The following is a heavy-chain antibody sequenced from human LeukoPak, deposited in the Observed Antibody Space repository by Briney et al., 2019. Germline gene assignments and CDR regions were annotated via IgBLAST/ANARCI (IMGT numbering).Heavy chain of an antibody. CDR3: ARSGWREYQLLLHGFDY. V-gene: IGHV3-21*01. CDR1: GFTFSSYS. D-gene: IGHD2-2*01. CDR2: ISSSSSYI. Sequence: SGGSLRLSCAASGFTFSSYSMNWVRQAPGKGLEWVSSISSSSSYIYYADSVKGRFTISRDNAKNSLYLQMNSLRAEDTAVYYYARSGWREYQLLLHGFDYWGQGTLVTVSS. J-gene: IGHJ4*02.